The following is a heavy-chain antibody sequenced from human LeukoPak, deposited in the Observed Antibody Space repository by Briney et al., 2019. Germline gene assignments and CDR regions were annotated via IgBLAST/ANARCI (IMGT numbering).Heavy chain of an antibody. D-gene: IGHD3-22*01. CDR1: GFTFSIYG. V-gene: IGHV3-30*02. J-gene: IGHJ4*02. CDR3: AKEKKYYYDGSGYPGYDY. Sequence: GGSLRLSCTASGFTFSIYGMHWVRQAPGKGLEWVAFIRYDGSNKYYADSVKGRFTISRDNSKNTLYLQMDSLRAEDTAVYYCAKEKKYYYDGSGYPGYDYWGQGTLVTVSS. CDR2: IRYDGSNK.